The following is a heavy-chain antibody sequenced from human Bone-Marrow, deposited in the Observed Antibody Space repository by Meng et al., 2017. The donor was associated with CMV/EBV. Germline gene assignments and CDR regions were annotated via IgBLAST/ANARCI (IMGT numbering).Heavy chain of an antibody. J-gene: IGHJ4*02. CDR1: GGSFSGYY. Sequence: SETLSLTCAVYGGSFSGYYWSWIRQPPGKGLEWIGEINHSGSTNYNPSLKSRVTISVDTSKNQFSLELSRLRSDDTAVFYCAIQYSSGCFDNWGQGTLVTVSS. D-gene: IGHD6-19*01. CDR3: AIQYSSGCFDN. V-gene: IGHV4-34*01. CDR2: INHSGST.